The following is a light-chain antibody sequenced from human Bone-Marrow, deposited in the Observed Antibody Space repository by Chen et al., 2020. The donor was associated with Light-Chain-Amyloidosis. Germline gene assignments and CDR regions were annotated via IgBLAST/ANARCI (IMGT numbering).Light chain of an antibody. CDR3: SSYTITNTLV. J-gene: IGLJ1*01. Sequence: QSALTQPASVSGSPGQSITISCTGTSSDVGGDNHVSWYQQHPDKAPKLMIYEVTNRHSWVPDRFSGSKSDNTASLPISGLQTEDEADYFCSSYTITNTLVFGSGTRVTVL. CDR2: EVT. V-gene: IGLV2-14*01. CDR1: SSDVGGDNH.